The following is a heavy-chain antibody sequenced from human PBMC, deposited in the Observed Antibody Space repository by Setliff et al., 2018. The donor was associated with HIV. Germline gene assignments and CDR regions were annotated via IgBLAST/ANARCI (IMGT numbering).Heavy chain of an antibody. D-gene: IGHD5-12*01. CDR3: ARPSAGGGYNYWYFDL. J-gene: IGHJ2*01. V-gene: IGHV4-4*09. CDR1: GASFTTHY. Sequence: PSETLSLTCTVSGASFTTHYWSLIRQPPGKGLEWIGCISTSGSTNCNPSLKSRVTLSIDMSKNQFSLKMSSVTAADTAVYYCARPSAGGGYNYWYFDLWGRGTLVTVSS. CDR2: ISTSGST.